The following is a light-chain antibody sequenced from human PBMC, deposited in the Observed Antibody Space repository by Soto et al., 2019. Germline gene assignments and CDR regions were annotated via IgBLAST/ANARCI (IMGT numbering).Light chain of an antibody. CDR3: QQYTTFSLT. CDR1: QSISTL. V-gene: IGKV1-5*03. J-gene: IGKJ4*01. Sequence: DIQMTQSPSTLSAYVGDRVTITCRASQSISTLLAWYQQKPGKAPKLLIYGASTLESGVPSRFSGSGSGTEFTLTITRLQPDDLGTYYCQQYTTFSLTFGGGTKVEIK. CDR2: GAS.